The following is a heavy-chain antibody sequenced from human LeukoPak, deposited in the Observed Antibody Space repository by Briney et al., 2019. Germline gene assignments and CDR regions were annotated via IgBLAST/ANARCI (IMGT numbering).Heavy chain of an antibody. V-gene: IGHV3-21*01. J-gene: IGHJ4*02. D-gene: IGHD3-22*01. Sequence: GGSLRLSCAASGFTFSSYSMNWVRQAPGKGLEWVSSISSSSSYIYYADSVKGRFTISRDNAKNSLYPQMNSLRAEDTAVYYCARDDGPRYDSSGYSGYWGQGTLVTVSS. CDR1: GFTFSSYS. CDR2: ISSSSSYI. CDR3: ARDDGPRYDSSGYSGY.